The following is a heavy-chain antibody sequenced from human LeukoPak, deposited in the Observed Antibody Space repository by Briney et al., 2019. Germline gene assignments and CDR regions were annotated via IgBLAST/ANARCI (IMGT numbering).Heavy chain of an antibody. V-gene: IGHV3-66*01. Sequence: GGSLRLSCAASGFTVSSNYMSWVRQAPGKGLEWVSVIYSGGSTYYADSVKGRFTISRDNSKNTLYLQMNSLRAEDTAVYYCARYLLGFYDSSGYPNAFDIWGQGTMATVSS. J-gene: IGHJ3*02. D-gene: IGHD3-22*01. CDR1: GFTVSSNY. CDR3: ARYLLGFYDSSGYPNAFDI. CDR2: IYSGGST.